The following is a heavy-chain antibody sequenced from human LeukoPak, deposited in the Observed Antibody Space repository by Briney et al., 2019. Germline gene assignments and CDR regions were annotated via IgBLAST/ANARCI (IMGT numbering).Heavy chain of an antibody. D-gene: IGHD3-10*01. CDR2: ISGSGGST. V-gene: IGHV3-23*01. CDR3: AKEKLLWFGEFFYFDY. CDR1: GFTFSSYA. Sequence: GGSLRLSGATPGFTFSSYAMSWVRQAPGKGLEWVSAISGSGGSTYYADCVKGRFTISRDNSKNTLYLQMNSLRAEDTAVYYCAKEKLLWFGEFFYFDYWGQGTLVTVSS. J-gene: IGHJ4*02.